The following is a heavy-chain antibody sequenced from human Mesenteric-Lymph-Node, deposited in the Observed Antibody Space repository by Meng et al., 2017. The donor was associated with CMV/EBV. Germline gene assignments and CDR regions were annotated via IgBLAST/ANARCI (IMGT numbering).Heavy chain of an antibody. D-gene: IGHD5-18*01. Sequence: ETLSLTCAASGFTFSDYSMNWVRQAPGQGLEWVSCISGSSTYIYYADSLKGRFTISRDNGRNTLYLQMDNLRAEDTAVYYCARQPRQKTAISLWGQGTLVTVSS. CDR1: GFTFSDYS. J-gene: IGHJ4*02. CDR2: ISGSSTYI. V-gene: IGHV3-21*04. CDR3: ARQPRQKTAISL.